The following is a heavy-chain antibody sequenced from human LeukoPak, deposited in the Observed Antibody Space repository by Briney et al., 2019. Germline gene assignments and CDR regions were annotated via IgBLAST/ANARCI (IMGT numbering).Heavy chain of an antibody. CDR1: GFTFSTYA. CDR2: ISGSGGYT. V-gene: IGHV3-23*01. J-gene: IGHJ6*02. CDR3: AKPPFCELWSYYYYGLDV. D-gene: IGHD3-10*01. Sequence: GGSLRLSCAASGFTFSTYAMSWVRQAPGKGLEWVSAISGSGGYTYYADSVKGRFTISRDNSRDTLYLQMNSLRAEDTALYYFAKPPFCELWSYYYYGLDVWGQGTTVTVSS.